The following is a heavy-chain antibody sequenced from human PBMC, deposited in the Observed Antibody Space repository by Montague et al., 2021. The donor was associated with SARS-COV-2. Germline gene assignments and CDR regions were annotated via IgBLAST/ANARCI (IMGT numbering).Heavy chain of an antibody. V-gene: IGHV4-34*01. CDR2: INYGGST. D-gene: IGHD1-1*01. CDR1: GGSFSDYH. CDR3: ARGAPGY. J-gene: IGHJ4*02. Sequence: SETLSLTCAVYGGSFSDYHWTWIRQSPGEGLEWIGQINYGGSTKYNPSLKSRVTIPIDTSKNQFSLKLTSVTAADTAVYYCARGAPGYWGRGTLVIVSS.